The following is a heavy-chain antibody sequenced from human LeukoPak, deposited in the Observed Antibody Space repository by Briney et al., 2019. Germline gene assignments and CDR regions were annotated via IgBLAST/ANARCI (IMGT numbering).Heavy chain of an antibody. Sequence: PGRSLRLSCAASGFTFSSYAMHWVRQAPGKGLEWVAVISYDGSNKYYADSVKGRFTISRDNSKNTLYLQMNSLRAEDTAVYYCAKIGGPRGFDYWGQGTLVTVSS. CDR2: ISYDGSNK. V-gene: IGHV3-30-3*02. J-gene: IGHJ4*02. D-gene: IGHD4-23*01. CDR3: AKIGGPRGFDY. CDR1: GFTFSSYA.